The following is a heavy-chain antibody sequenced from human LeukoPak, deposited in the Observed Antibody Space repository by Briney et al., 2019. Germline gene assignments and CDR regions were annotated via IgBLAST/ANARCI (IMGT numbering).Heavy chain of an antibody. D-gene: IGHD6-25*01. V-gene: IGHV4-4*07. J-gene: IGHJ5*02. CDR1: GGSLSSYY. CDR2: INTSGST. CDR3: AREGGDPRWLDP. Sequence: PSETLSLTCPVSGGSLSSYYWTWIRQSAGKGLEWIVRINTSGSTNYNPSLRSRVTMSVNTSKNQFSLNLTSVTAADTAVYSCAREGGDPRWLDPWGQGTLVTVSS.